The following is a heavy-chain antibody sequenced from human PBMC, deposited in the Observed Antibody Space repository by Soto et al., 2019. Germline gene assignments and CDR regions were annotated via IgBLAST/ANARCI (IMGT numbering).Heavy chain of an antibody. D-gene: IGHD6-6*01. J-gene: IGHJ6*02. CDR3: ARDLKAARPPDYYYYYGMDV. CDR1: GYTFTGYY. Sequence: WASVKVSCKASGYTFTGYYMHWVRQAPGQGLEWMGWINPNSGGTNYAQKFQGRVTMTRDTSISTAYMELSRLRSDDTAVYYCARDLKAARPPDYYYYYGMDVWGQGTTVTVSS. V-gene: IGHV1-2*02. CDR2: INPNSGGT.